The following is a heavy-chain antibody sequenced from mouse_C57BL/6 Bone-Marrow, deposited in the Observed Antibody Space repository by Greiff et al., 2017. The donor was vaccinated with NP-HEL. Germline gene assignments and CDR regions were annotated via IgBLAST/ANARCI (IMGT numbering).Heavy chain of an antibody. CDR1: GFNIKDDY. CDR3: TTVIYSGNSWFAY. V-gene: IGHV14-4*01. Sequence: EVQLQQSGAELVRPGASVKLSCTASGFNIKDDYMHWVKQRPEQGLEWIGWIDPENGDTEYASKFQGKATITADTSSNTAYLQLSSLTSEDTAVYYCTTVIYSGNSWFAYWGQGTLVTVSA. CDR2: IDPENGDT. J-gene: IGHJ3*01. D-gene: IGHD2-1*01.